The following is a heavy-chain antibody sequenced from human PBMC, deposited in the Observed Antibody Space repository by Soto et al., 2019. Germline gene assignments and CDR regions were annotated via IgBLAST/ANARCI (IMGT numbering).Heavy chain of an antibody. CDR1: GGSISSSNW. V-gene: IGHV4-4*02. D-gene: IGHD3-10*01. Sequence: SETLSLTCAVSGGSISSSNWWSWVRQPPGKGLEWIGEIYHSGSTNYNPSLKSRVTISVDKSKNQFSLKLSSVTAADTAVYYCARGEYYYGSGSTYYFDYWGQGTLVTVSS. CDR3: ARGEYYYGSGSTYYFDY. CDR2: IYHSGST. J-gene: IGHJ4*02.